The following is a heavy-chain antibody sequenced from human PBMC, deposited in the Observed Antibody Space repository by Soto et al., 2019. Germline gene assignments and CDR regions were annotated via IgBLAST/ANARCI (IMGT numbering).Heavy chain of an antibody. CDR2: IDPSDSYT. D-gene: IGHD6-6*01. V-gene: IGHV5-10-1*01. CDR3: ASSSTAYSSSSDY. Sequence: GESLKISCKGSGYSFTSYWISWVRQMPGKGLEWMGRIDPSDSYTSYSPSFQGHVTISADKSISTAYLQWSSLKASDTAMYYCASSSTAYSSSSDYWGQGTLVTVSS. CDR1: GYSFTSYW. J-gene: IGHJ4*02.